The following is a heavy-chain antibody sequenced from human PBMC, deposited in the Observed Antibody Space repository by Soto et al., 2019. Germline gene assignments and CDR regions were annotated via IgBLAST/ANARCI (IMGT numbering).Heavy chain of an antibody. Sequence: EVHLLESGGDLVHPGGSVRLSCAASGFIFSTYFMAWVRQAPGKGLEWVSIISGKSEATYYADSVKGRFTISRDNSKNTLYLQMDSLRAEDTALYYCATIRGSSGYYYCNDWGQGTQVTVSS. J-gene: IGHJ4*02. V-gene: IGHV3-23*01. CDR3: ATIRGSSGYYYCND. CDR1: GFIFSTYF. CDR2: ISGKSEAT. D-gene: IGHD3-22*01.